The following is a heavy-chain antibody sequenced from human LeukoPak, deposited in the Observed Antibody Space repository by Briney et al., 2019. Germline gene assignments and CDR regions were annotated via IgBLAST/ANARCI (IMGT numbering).Heavy chain of an antibody. J-gene: IGHJ4*02. V-gene: IGHV4-39*07. CDR1: GGSISSSSYY. CDR3: ARGLYGDFDY. D-gene: IGHD4-17*01. Sequence: SETLSLTCTVSGGSISSSSYYWGWIRQPPGKGLEWIGSIYYSGSTYYNPSLKSRVTISVDTSKNQFSLKLSSVTAADTAVYYCARGLYGDFDYWGQGTLVTVSS. CDR2: IYYSGST.